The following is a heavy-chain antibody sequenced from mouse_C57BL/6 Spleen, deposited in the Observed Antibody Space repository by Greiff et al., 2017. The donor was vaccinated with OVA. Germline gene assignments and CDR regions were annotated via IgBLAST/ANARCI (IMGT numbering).Heavy chain of an antibody. J-gene: IGHJ1*03. CDR3: ARHYGNYGGYFDV. CDR1: GYSFPGYF. Sequence: EVQLVESGPELVKPGDSVKISCKASGYSFPGYFMNWVMPSPGKSLEWIGRIYPYNGDTFYNQKFKGKATLTVDKSSSPAHMELRSLTSEDSAVYFCARHYGNYGGYFDVWGTGTTVTVAS. D-gene: IGHD2-1*01. V-gene: IGHV1-20*01. CDR2: IYPYNGDT.